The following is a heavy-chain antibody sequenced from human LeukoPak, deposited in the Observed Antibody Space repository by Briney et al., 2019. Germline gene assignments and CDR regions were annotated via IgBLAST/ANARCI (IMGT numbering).Heavy chain of an antibody. CDR2: ISVYKGNT. Sequence: GASAKVSCKASGDTVTSYGISRVRQATGQWLEWMGCISVYKGNTNYAQKLQGRVTMTTDTSTSTAYMELRSLRSDDTAVYYCARGPYYYDSSGYYTFDYWGQGTLVTVSS. D-gene: IGHD3-22*01. CDR1: GDTVTSYG. J-gene: IGHJ4*02. CDR3: ARGPYYYDSSGYYTFDY. V-gene: IGHV1-18*01.